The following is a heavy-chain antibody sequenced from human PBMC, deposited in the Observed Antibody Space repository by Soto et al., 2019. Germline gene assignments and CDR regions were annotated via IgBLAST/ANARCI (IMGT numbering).Heavy chain of an antibody. CDR3: ARRAWRGATFDY. CDR2: IYYSGST. J-gene: IGHJ4*02. CDR1: GGSIRSSSYY. V-gene: IGHV4-39*01. D-gene: IGHD1-26*01. Sequence: QLQLQESGPGLVKPSETLSLTCTVSGGSIRSSSYYWGWIRQPPGKGLEWIGSIYYSGSTYYNPSLKRRVTISVYTSKNQCSMKLSSVTAAETAGYYCARRAWRGATFDYWGQGTLVTVSS.